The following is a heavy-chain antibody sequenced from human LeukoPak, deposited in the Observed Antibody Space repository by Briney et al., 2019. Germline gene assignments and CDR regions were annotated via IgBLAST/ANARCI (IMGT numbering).Heavy chain of an antibody. J-gene: IGHJ5*02. CDR3: SKDYYFGFDP. V-gene: IGHV3-30*02. CDR2: IRYVGSNK. Sequence: GGSLRLSCAASGFTFSSYGMHWVRQAPGKGLEWVAFIRYVGSNKYYSDSVKGRLTIYRDNSKHTLYLQMNRLRAEDRAGYFCSKDYYFGFDPWGQGTLVTVSS. CDR1: GFTFSSYG. D-gene: IGHD3-3*01.